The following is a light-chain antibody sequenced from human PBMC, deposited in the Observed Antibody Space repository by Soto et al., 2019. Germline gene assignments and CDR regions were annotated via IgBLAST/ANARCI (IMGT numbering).Light chain of an antibody. CDR1: QSISAW. V-gene: IGKV1-5*03. J-gene: IGKJ5*01. CDR3: QQYHSYPLT. Sequence: DIQMTQSPSTLSASVGERVTITCRASQSISAWLAWYQQKPGKAPKLLIYKASNEESGVPSRFSGSGSGTEFTLTISSLQPDDFATYYCQQYHSYPLTFGQGTRLEIK. CDR2: KAS.